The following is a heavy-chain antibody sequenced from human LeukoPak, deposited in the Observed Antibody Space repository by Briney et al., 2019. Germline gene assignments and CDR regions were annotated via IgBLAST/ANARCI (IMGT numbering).Heavy chain of an antibody. CDR1: GFTFKNYN. D-gene: IGHD2-2*01. CDR3: ARDLVGSSTSH. Sequence: GGSLRLSCAASGFTFKNYNMNWVRQAPGKGLEWVSSISTSSTYTYYADSVEGRFTISRDNAKNSLYLQMSSLRVEDTAVYYCARDLVGSSTSHWGQGTLVTVSS. J-gene: IGHJ4*02. CDR2: ISTSSTYT. V-gene: IGHV3-21*04.